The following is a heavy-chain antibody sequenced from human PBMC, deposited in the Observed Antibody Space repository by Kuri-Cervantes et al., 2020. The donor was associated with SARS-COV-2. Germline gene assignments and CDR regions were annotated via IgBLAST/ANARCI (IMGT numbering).Heavy chain of an antibody. CDR1: GYSFKNFW. CDR2: IDPSDSYT. V-gene: IGHV5-10-1*01. CDR3: VRCYDSSGYPDY. Sequence: GESLKISYQGSGYSFKNFWISWVRQMPGKGLEWMGRIDPSDSYTHYNPSFQGHVTISADKSISTAYLEWSSLRASDTAMYYCVRCYDSSGYPDYWGQGTLVTVSS. J-gene: IGHJ4*02. D-gene: IGHD3-22*01.